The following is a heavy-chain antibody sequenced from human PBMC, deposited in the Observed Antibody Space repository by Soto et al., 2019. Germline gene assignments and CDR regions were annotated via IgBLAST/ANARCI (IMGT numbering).Heavy chain of an antibody. CDR1: GYTFSDHS. CDR3: ARDRPHAWLDP. Sequence: QVQLVQSGADVKEPRASVKVSCKASGYTFSDHSVQWVRQAPGQGLEWVAMINPADGTTRYAQMFQGRVTLTRDTSTNTVYMQMSSLSSEDSAFYYCARDRPHAWLDPWGQGTLVTVS. V-gene: IGHV1-46*01. CDR2: INPADGTT. J-gene: IGHJ5*02.